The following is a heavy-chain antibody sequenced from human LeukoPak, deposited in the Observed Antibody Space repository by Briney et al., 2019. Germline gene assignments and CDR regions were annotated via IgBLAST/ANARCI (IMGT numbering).Heavy chain of an antibody. CDR1: GFTFSSYG. CDR3: AKSRSGSANWALQIFDN. V-gene: IGHV3-30*02. Sequence: GGSLRLSCAASGFTFSSYGMHWVRQAPGKGLEWVAFIRYDGSNKYYADSVKGRFTISRDNSKNTVYVQMNSLRVEDTAVYYCAKSRSGSANWALQIFDNWGQGTLVTVSS. CDR2: IRYDGSNK. J-gene: IGHJ4*02. D-gene: IGHD1-1*01.